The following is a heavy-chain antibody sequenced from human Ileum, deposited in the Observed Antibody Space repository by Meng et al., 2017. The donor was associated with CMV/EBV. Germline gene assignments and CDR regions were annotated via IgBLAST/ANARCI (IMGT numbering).Heavy chain of an antibody. CDR3: ARYSSSWYGMDV. J-gene: IGHJ6*02. Sequence: GESLKISCAASGFTVSNNYMNWVRQAPGKGLEWVSVIYDAGNTYYADSVKGRFTSSRDNSKNTLYLQMNSLRVEDTAVYYCARYSSSWYGMDVWGQGTTVTVSS. D-gene: IGHD6-13*01. CDR2: IYDAGNT. V-gene: IGHV3-66*02. CDR1: GFTVSNNY.